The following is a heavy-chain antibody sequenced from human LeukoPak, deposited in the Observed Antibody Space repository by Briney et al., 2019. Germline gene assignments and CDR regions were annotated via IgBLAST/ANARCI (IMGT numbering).Heavy chain of an antibody. CDR3: ARVTGATLDN. V-gene: IGHV3-74*01. CDR1: GFTFSSYW. D-gene: IGHD4/OR15-4a*01. Sequence: PGGSLRLSCAASGFTFSSYWMHWVRQAPGKGLVWVSRISSDGRITTYADSVKGRFTISRDNARSTLYLQMDSLRAEDTAVYYCARVTGATLDNWGQGTLVTVSS. J-gene: IGHJ4*02. CDR2: ISSDGRIT.